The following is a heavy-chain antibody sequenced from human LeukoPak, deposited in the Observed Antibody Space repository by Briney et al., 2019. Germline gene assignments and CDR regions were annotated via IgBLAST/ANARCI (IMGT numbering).Heavy chain of an antibody. V-gene: IGHV3-23*01. J-gene: IGHJ4*02. CDR2: TTRAADKT. CDR1: GFTFSNYA. CDR3: ARSVVVGRVFPGLDY. D-gene: IGHD2-21*01. Sequence: GGSLRLSCAASGFTFSNYAMSWVRQAPGKGLEWVSATTRAADKTYYADSVEGRSTISRDNSKNTLYLQMNSLRAEDTAVYYCARSVVVGRVFPGLDYWGQGTLVTVSS.